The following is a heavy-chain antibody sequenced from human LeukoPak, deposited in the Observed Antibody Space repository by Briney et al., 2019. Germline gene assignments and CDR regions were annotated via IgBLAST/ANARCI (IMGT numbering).Heavy chain of an antibody. V-gene: IGHV4-59*01. D-gene: IGHD3-10*01. CDR1: GGSISSYY. CDR2: IYYSGST. Sequence: SETLSLTCTVSGGSISSYYWSWIRQPPGKGLEWVGYIYYSGSTNYNPSLKSRVTISVDTSKNQFSLKLSSVTAADTPVYYCARYYYGSGVFDYWGQGTLVTVSS. J-gene: IGHJ4*02. CDR3: ARYYYGSGVFDY.